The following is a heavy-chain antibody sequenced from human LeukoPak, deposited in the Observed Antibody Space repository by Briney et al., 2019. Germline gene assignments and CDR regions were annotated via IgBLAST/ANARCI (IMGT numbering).Heavy chain of an antibody. V-gene: IGHV4-34*01. J-gene: IGHJ5*01. CDR2: INHSGST. D-gene: IGHD3-10*01. Sequence: SETLSLTCAVYGGSFSGYYWSWIRQPPGKGLEWIREINHSGSTNYNPSLKSRVTISVDTSKNQFSLKLSSVTAADTAVYYCARKYGSAPNWFDSWGQGTLVTVSS. CDR3: ARKYGSAPNWFDS. CDR1: GGSFSGYY.